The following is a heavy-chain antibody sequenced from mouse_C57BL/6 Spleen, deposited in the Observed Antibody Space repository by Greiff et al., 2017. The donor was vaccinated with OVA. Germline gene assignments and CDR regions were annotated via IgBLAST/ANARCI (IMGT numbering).Heavy chain of an antibody. CDR3: ASGSSGYVGFAY. Sequence: VQLQQPGAELVKPGASVKLSRKASGYTFTSYWMHWVKQRPGQGLEWIGMIHPTSGSTNYNEKFKSKATLTVDKSSSTAYMQLSSLTSEDSAVYYCASGSSGYVGFAYWGQGTLVTVSA. V-gene: IGHV1-64*01. D-gene: IGHD3-2*02. CDR2: IHPTSGST. CDR1: GYTFTSYW. J-gene: IGHJ3*01.